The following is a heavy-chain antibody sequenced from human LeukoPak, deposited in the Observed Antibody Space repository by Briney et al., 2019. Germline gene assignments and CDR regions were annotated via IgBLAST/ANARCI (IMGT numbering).Heavy chain of an antibody. Sequence: GGSLRLSCAASGFTFDDYTMHWVRHAPGKGLEWVSLISWDGGSTYYADSVKGRFTISRDNSKNSLYLQMNSLRTEDTALYYCAKAYYYDSSGYYFDYWGQGTLVTVSS. CDR3: AKAYYYDSSGYYFDY. CDR1: GFTFDDYT. D-gene: IGHD3-22*01. V-gene: IGHV3-43*01. CDR2: ISWDGGST. J-gene: IGHJ4*02.